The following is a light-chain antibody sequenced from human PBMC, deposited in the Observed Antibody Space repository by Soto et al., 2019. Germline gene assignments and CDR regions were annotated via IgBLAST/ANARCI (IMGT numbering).Light chain of an antibody. V-gene: IGKV3-15*01. J-gene: IGKJ5*01. CDR2: GVS. CDR1: QSISSY. Sequence: VLTQSPDPLSLPPGERATLSCMASQSISSYLAWYQQKPGQAPRLLLYGVSTRATGISARFSGGGSLTEFTRTISSLQSEEFAVYYCQQYEKWPPSITFGQGTRLEIK. CDR3: QQYEKWPPSIT.